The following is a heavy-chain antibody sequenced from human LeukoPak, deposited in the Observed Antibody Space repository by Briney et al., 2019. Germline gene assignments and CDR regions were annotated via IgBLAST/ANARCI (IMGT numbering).Heavy chain of an antibody. Sequence: GASVKVSCTASGYTFTNYAVHWVRQAPGQRLEWMGWINAGIGNTKYSQKFQGRVTITRDTSASTAYMELSSLRSEDTAVYHCARGSTGAWAFDIWGQGTMVTVSS. CDR3: ARGSTGAWAFDI. V-gene: IGHV1-3*01. D-gene: IGHD2-8*02. CDR1: GYTFTNYA. J-gene: IGHJ3*02. CDR2: INAGIGNT.